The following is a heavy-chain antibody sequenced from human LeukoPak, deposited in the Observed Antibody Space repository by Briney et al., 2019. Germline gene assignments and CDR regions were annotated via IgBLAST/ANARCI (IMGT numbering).Heavy chain of an antibody. D-gene: IGHD4-17*01. CDR1: GYTFTGYY. V-gene: IGHV1-2*02. CDR2: INPNSGGA. J-gene: IGHJ4*02. Sequence: ASVKVSCKASGYTFTGYYMHWVRQAPGQGLEWMGWINPNSGGANYAQKFQGRVTMTRDTSISTAYMELSRLRSDDTAVYYCARDEDYGIFVNVDYWGQGTLVTVSS. CDR3: ARDEDYGIFVNVDY.